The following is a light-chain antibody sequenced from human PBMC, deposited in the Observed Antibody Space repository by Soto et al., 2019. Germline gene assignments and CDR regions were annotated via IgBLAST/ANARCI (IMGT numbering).Light chain of an antibody. CDR1: QSISNW. CDR2: DAS. J-gene: IGKJ2*01. V-gene: IGKV1-5*01. CDR3: QQYESYGYT. Sequence: IQWTQAPSALSASVGDRVTITCRASQSISNWLAWYQQKPGKAPKPLIYDASSLQSGVTSRFSGSGSATEFTLTISSLQPDAFATYYCQQYESYGYTFGQGTKLEIK.